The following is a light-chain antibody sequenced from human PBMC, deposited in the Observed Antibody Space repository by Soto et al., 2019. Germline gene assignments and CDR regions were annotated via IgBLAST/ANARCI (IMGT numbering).Light chain of an antibody. J-gene: IGLJ3*02. CDR3: NSYTSSTTWV. V-gene: IGLV2-14*01. CDR1: SNDVGSYNH. Sequence: QSALTQPASVSGSPGQSITISCTGTSNDVGSYNHVSWYQQHPGKAPKLIIYEVTNRPSGIFNRFSGSKSGNTASLTISGLQAEDEAEYYCNSYTSSTTWVFGGGTKVTVL. CDR2: EVT.